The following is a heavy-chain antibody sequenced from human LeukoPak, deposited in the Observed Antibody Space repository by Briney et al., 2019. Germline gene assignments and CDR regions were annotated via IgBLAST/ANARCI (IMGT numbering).Heavy chain of an antibody. CDR3: ATGLRSCSGGTSQDGLDV. V-gene: IGHV3-11*05. D-gene: IGHD2-15*01. J-gene: IGHJ6*02. Sequence: GGSLRLSCTASGSTFSDYYMSWVRQAPGQGLEWISYITDSSDFTNYADSVRGRFTISRDNAEDSLYLQMNSLRAEDTAVYYCATGLRSCSGGTSQDGLDVWGQGTTVTVSS. CDR2: ITDSSDFT. CDR1: GSTFSDYY.